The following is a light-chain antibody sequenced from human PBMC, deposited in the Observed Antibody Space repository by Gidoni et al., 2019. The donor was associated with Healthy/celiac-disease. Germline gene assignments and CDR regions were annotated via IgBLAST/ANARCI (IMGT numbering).Light chain of an antibody. CDR1: QSISSY. V-gene: IGKV1-39*01. CDR3: QQSYSTPPT. CDR2: AAS. J-gene: IGKJ4*01. Sequence: DIQMTQSPSSLSASVGYRVTITCRASQSISSYLNWYQQKPGKAPKLLTYAASSLQSGVPSRFSGSGSGTDFTLTISSLQPEDFATYYCQQSYSTPPTFXGXTKVXIK.